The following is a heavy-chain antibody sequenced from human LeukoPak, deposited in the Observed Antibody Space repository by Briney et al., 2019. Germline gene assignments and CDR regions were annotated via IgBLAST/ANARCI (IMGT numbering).Heavy chain of an antibody. J-gene: IGHJ4*02. CDR1: GGSISGNY. D-gene: IGHD1-14*01. CDR3: ARIITGTVALDY. Sequence: SETLSLTCTVSGGSISGNYWSWIRQPLGKGLESIGYIFYVGSTIYNPSLKSRVTISVDTSKSQFSLQLSSVTAADTAVYYCARIITGTVALDYWGQGTLVTVSS. CDR2: IFYVGST. V-gene: IGHV4-59*08.